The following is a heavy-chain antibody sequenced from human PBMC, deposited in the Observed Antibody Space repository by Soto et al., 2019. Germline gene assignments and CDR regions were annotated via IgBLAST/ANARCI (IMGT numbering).Heavy chain of an antibody. CDR1: GFTFSIYA. J-gene: IGHJ6*02. Sequence: QVQLVESGGGVVQPGRSLRLSCAASGFTFSIYAMQWVRQAPGKGLEWVAVISYDGSNKYYADSVKGRFTISRDNSKNTLYLQMNSMRAEDTAVYYCAKSEAVPVDYYGMDVWGQGTTVTVSS. CDR3: AKSEAVPVDYYGMDV. V-gene: IGHV3-30-3*01. D-gene: IGHD6-19*01. CDR2: ISYDGSNK.